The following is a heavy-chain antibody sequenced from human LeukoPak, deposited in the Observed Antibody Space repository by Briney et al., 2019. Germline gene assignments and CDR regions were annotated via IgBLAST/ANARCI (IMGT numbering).Heavy chain of an antibody. CDR1: GFTFSSYA. J-gene: IGHJ4*02. CDR2: ISGSGGST. CDR3: AKDMGSSWYADGYFDY. D-gene: IGHD6-13*01. V-gene: IGHV3-23*01. Sequence: PGGSLRLSCAASGFTFSSYAMSWVRQAPGKGLEWVSAISGSGGSTYYADSVKGRFTISRDNSKNTLYLQMNSLRAEDTALYYCAKDMGSSWYADGYFDYWGQGTLVTVSS.